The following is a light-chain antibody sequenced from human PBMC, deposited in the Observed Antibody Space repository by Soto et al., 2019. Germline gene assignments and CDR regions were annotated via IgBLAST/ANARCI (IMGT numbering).Light chain of an antibody. CDR3: QPYYSYPRT. CDR1: QGISSY. Sequence: AIRMTQSPSSPSASTGDRVTITCRASQGISSYLAWYQQKPGRAPKLLIYAASTLQSGVPSRFSGSGSGTAFTPTITRLQSEDFETYYSQPYYSYPRTLGQGTNVEIK. V-gene: IGKV1-8*01. CDR2: AAS. J-gene: IGKJ1*01.